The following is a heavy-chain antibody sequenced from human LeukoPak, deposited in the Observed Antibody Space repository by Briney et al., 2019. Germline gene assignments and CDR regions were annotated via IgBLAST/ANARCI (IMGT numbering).Heavy chain of an antibody. J-gene: IGHJ4*02. CDR1: EGTVTSYA. CDR3: ARSSSFEY. CDR2: LITLLGIA. V-gene: IGHV1-69*04. Sequence: SVRVSGNAAEGTVTSYAISGVRQSPGQGLERMGRLITLLGIAKYAQQFQGRVTITPDNSKGTAYMELSSLRCEETAVHYCARSSSFEYWGQGTMVNVSS.